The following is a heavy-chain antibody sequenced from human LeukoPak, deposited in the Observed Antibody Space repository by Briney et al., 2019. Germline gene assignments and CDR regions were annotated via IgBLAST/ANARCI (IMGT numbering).Heavy chain of an antibody. V-gene: IGHV1-2*02. CDR2: INPNSGET. J-gene: IGHJ4*02. D-gene: IGHD6-13*01. CDR3: ARWDGYSSSPDY. Sequence: GASVKVSCKASGGTFSSYAISWVRQAPGQGLEWMGWINPNSGETDYAQKFQGRVTMTRDMSITTFYLVLSSLRSDDTALYYCARWDGYSSSPDYWGQGTLVTVSS. CDR1: GGTFSSYA.